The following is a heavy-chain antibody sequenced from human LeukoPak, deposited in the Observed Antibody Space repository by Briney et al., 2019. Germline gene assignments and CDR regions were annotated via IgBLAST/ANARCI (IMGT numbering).Heavy chain of an antibody. CDR3: AKDRPYCSGGSCYSGY. V-gene: IGHV3-23*01. CDR2: ISGSGDST. D-gene: IGHD2-15*01. Sequence: GGSLRLSCAASGFTFSSYAMSWVRQAPGKGLEWVSAISGSGDSTYYADSVKGRFTISRDNSKNTLYLQMNSLRAEDTAVYYCAKDRPYCSGGSCYSGYWGQGTLVTVSS. J-gene: IGHJ4*02. CDR1: GFTFSSYA.